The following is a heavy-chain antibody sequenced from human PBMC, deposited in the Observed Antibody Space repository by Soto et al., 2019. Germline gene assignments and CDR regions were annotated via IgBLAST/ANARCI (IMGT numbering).Heavy chain of an antibody. D-gene: IGHD3-16*02. V-gene: IGHV1-18*04. Sequence: QVQLVQSGAELKKPGASVKVSCAASGYTFTSNSITWVRQAPRQGLEWMGWISPYNGETSYAEKFQGRLTMTTDTSTSTAYMELRSLRSDDTAVYYCARVWGSYRAPSGGAGFDPWGQGTLVTVSS. CDR3: ARVWGSYRAPSGGAGFDP. CDR1: GYTFTSNS. J-gene: IGHJ5*02. CDR2: ISPYNGET.